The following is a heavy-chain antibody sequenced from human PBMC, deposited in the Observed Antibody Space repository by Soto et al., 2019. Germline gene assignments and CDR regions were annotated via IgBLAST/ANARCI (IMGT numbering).Heavy chain of an antibody. CDR2: INAGNGNT. V-gene: IGHV1-3*01. CDR3: ARSVAGASDAFDI. J-gene: IGHJ3*02. D-gene: IGHD6-19*01. Sequence: ASVKVSCKASGYTFTSYAMRWVRQAPGQRLEWMGWINAGNGNTKYPQKFQGRVTITRDTSASTAYMELSSLRSEDTAVYYCARSVAGASDAFDIWGQGTMVTVSS. CDR1: GYTFTSYA.